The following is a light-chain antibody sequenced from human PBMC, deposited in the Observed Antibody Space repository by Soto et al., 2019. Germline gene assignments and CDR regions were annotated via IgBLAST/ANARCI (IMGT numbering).Light chain of an antibody. V-gene: IGKV3-15*01. CDR3: QQSDSTPPT. CDR2: GAS. Sequence: SQSPRSLSSSLGERVTLSCRASQSISANLAWYQQKPGQAPRLLIYGASRMETGVPARFSGSGSGTDFTLTISSLQPEDFAVYYCQQSDSTPPTFGQGTKVDI. J-gene: IGKJ1*01. CDR1: QSISAN.